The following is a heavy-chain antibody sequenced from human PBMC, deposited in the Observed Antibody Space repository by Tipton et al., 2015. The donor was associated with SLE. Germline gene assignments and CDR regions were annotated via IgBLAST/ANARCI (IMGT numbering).Heavy chain of an antibody. V-gene: IGHV4-34*01. Sequence: TLSLTCAVYGGSFSGYYWSWIRQPPGKGLEWIGEINHSGSTNYNPSLKSRVTISVDTSKNQFSLKLSSVTAADTAVYYCAREKLLWFGETPSDAFDIWGQGTMVTVSS. D-gene: IGHD3-10*01. CDR2: INHSGST. CDR1: GGSFSGYY. CDR3: AREKLLWFGETPSDAFDI. J-gene: IGHJ3*02.